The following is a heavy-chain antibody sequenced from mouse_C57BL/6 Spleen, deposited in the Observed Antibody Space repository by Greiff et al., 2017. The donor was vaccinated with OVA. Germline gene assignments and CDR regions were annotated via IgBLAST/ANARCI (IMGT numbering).Heavy chain of an antibody. CDR2: IFPGSGST. CDR3: ARHEDRGSGYYFDY. D-gene: IGHD3-2*02. J-gene: IGHJ2*01. CDR1: GYTFTDYY. Sequence: QVQLQQSGPELVKPGASVKISCKASGYTFTDYYINWVKQRPGQGLEWIGWIFPGSGSTYYNEKFKGKATLTVDKSSSTAYMLLSSLTSEDSAVYFCARHEDRGSGYYFDYWGQGTTLTVSS. V-gene: IGHV1-75*01.